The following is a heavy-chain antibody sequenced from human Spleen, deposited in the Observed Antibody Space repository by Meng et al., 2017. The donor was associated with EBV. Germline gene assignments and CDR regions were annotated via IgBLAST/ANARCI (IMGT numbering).Heavy chain of an antibody. V-gene: IGHV4-39*07. Sequence: PQLQEPGPGLVTPSETLSLTGTVAGGSISSRGSFWGWIRQPPGQGLEWIGTMYYSGSTYYNPSLKSRVTISIDASKNQFSLRLNSVTAADTAVYYCARDSGYSSSQWGQGTLVTVSS. CDR2: MYYSGST. J-gene: IGHJ4*02. CDR3: ARDSGYSSSQ. D-gene: IGHD6-13*01. CDR1: GGSISSRGSF.